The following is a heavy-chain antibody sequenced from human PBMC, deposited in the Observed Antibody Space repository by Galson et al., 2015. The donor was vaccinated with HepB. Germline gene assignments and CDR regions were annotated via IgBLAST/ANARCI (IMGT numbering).Heavy chain of an antibody. J-gene: IGHJ4*02. CDR3: TRRDDFWSGSSDY. V-gene: IGHV3-73*01. CDR1: GFTFSGSS. D-gene: IGHD3-3*01. Sequence: SLRLSCAASGFTFSGSSVHWVRQAPGKGLEWVGRIRSKPNNYATAYAASVKGRFTISRDDSKNAAYLQMNSLKTEDTAVYYCTRRDDFWSGSSDYWGQGTLVTVSS. CDR2: IRSKPNNYAT.